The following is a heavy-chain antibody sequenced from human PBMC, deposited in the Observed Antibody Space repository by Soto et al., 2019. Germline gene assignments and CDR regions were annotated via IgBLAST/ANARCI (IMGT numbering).Heavy chain of an antibody. CDR3: ARRERAAGTDWWFDP. CDR2: IYYSGST. Sequence: QLQLQESGPGLVKPSETLSLTCTVSGGSISSSSFHWGWIRQPPGKGLEWIGSIYYSGSTYYSPSLKSRVTISVDTSQDRVSLKLSSVIAADTAVYYCARRERAAGTDWWFDPWGQGALGTVSS. V-gene: IGHV4-39*01. CDR1: GGSISSSSFH. D-gene: IGHD6-13*01. J-gene: IGHJ5*02.